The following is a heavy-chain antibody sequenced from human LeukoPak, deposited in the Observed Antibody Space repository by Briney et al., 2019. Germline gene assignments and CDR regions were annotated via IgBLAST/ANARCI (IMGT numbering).Heavy chain of an antibody. D-gene: IGHD4-23*01. CDR2: IYYTGAT. CDR1: SGSIGSFC. J-gene: IGHJ4*02. Sequence: PSETLSLTCTVSSGSIGSFCWSWIRQPPGKGLEWIGCIYYTGATNYNPSLKGRLTISIDTSKNQFSLKLTSVTAADTAVYFCARRGGGNSGAFDYWGQGTLVAVSS. V-gene: IGHV4-59*08. CDR3: ARRGGGNSGAFDY.